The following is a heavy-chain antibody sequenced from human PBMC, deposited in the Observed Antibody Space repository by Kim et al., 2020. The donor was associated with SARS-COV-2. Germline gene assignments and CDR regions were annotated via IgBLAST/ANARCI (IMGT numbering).Heavy chain of an antibody. Sequence: SVKVSCKASGGTFSSYAISWVRQAPGQGLEWMGRIIPILGIANYAQKFQGRVTITADKSTSTAYMELSSLRSEDTAVYYCARGHLCCSGTSCCCSWFDPSGEGDPVTVSS. D-gene: IGHD2-2*01. J-gene: IGHJ5*02. V-gene: IGHV1-69*04. CDR2: IIPILGIA. CDR1: GGTFSSYA. CDR3: ARGHLCCSGTSCCCSWFDP.